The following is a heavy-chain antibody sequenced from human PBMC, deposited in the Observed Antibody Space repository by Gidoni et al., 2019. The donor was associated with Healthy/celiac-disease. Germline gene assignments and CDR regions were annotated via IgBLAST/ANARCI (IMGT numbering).Heavy chain of an antibody. J-gene: IGHJ4*02. D-gene: IGHD4-17*01. CDR1: GASISSGCYS. CDR2: IYHSRST. Sequence: QLQLQESRSGLVKPSQTLSLTCAVSGASISSGCYSWRWIRQPPGKGLEWNGYIYHSRSTYYNPSLKSRVTISVDRSKIQFSLKLSSVTAADTAVYYCARGPDYGDYELYYFDYWGQGTLVTVSS. V-gene: IGHV4-30-2*01. CDR3: ARGPDYGDYELYYFDY.